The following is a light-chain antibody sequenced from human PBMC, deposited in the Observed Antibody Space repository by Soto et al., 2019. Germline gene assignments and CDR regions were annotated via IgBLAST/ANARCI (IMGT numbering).Light chain of an antibody. CDR1: QSRGSNF. J-gene: IGKJ1*01. CDR3: QQYGSSGT. CDR2: DAS. V-gene: IGKV3-20*01. Sequence: EIVLTQSPGTLSLSPGERATLSCKTSQSRGSNFLAWYQHKPGQAPRLLISDASNRATGIHDRFSGSGSGTDFTLTISRLEPEDFAVYYCQQYGSSGTFGQGTKVDIK.